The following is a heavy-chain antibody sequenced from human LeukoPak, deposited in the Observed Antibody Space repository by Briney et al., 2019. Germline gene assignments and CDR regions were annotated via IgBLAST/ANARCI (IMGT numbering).Heavy chain of an antibody. J-gene: IGHJ4*02. V-gene: IGHV1-46*01. CDR3: AREGYSGYGPYSSFDY. Sequence: GASVKVSCKASGYTFTSYYMHWVRQAPGQGLEWMGIINPSGGSTSYAQKFQGRVTMTRDMSTSTVYMELSSLRSEDTAVYYCAREGYSGYGPYSSFDYWGQGTLVTVSS. CDR2: INPSGGST. CDR1: GYTFTSYY. D-gene: IGHD5-12*01.